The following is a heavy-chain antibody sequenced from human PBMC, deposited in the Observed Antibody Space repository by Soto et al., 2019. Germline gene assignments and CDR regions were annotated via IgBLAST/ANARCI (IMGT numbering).Heavy chain of an antibody. CDR1: GYSFRTHG. V-gene: IGHV1-18*01. CDR3: ATDLGYCNSSGCFRNWFAP. J-gene: IGHJ5*02. Sequence: QVQLVQSGAEVKTPGASVKVSCRASGYSFRTHGISWVRQAPGQGLEWMGWISTYDDKTTFPQKCQGRVSMTTDTSTSTAYVELRSLRSDDTAVYFCATDLGYCNSSGCFRNWFAPWGQGNLVTVSS. CDR2: ISTYDDKT. D-gene: IGHD2-15*01.